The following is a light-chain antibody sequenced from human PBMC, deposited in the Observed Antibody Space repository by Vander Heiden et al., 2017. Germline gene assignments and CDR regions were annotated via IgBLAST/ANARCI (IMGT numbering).Light chain of an antibody. J-gene: IGLJ2*01. V-gene: IGLV3-25*03. CDR1: ALPEPS. CDR2: KDS. CDR3: QSADSSGTYVV. Sequence: SYELTQPPSVSVSPGQAVRTTCSGDALPEPSAYWYQQKPGQAPVLVIYKDSERSSGIPERFSGSSSGTTVTFTISGVQAEDEADYYCQSADSSGTYVVFGGGTKLTVL.